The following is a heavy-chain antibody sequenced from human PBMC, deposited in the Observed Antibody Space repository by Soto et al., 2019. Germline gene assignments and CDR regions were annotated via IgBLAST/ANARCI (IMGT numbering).Heavy chain of an antibody. D-gene: IGHD3-22*01. CDR2: VYYSGNT. CDR3: ARDLLYYYDSSGYLLDY. Sequence: SETLSLTCTVSGGYISSGGYYWSWIRQHPGKGLEWIGCVYYSGNTYYNPSLKSRVTISVDTSKNQFSLKLSSVTAEDTAVYYCARDLLYYYDSSGYLLDYWGQGTLVTVSS. CDR1: GGYISSGGYY. J-gene: IGHJ4*02. V-gene: IGHV4-31*03.